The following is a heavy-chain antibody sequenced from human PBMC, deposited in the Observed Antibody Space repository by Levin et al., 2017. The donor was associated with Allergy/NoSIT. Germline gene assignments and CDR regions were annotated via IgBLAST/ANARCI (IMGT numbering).Heavy chain of an antibody. V-gene: IGHV5-51*01. CDR1: GYSFTSYW. D-gene: IGHD2-15*01. CDR3: ARHAATGYCRGGSCYRDGSDY. CDR2: IYPGDSDT. Sequence: GESLKISCKGSGYSFTSYWIGWVRQMPGKGLEWMGIIYPGDSDTRYSPSFQGQVTISADKSISTAYLQWSSLKASDTAMYYCARHAATGYCRGGSCYRDGSDYWGQGTLVTVSS. J-gene: IGHJ4*02.